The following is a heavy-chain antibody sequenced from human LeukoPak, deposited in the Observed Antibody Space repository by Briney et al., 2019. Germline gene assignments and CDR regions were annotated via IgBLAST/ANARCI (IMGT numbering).Heavy chain of an antibody. V-gene: IGHV4-34*01. D-gene: IGHD3-22*01. CDR3: ARWYYDSSGYSFDY. CDR2: INHSGST. CDR1: GGSFSGYY. Sequence: EPSETLSLTCAGYGGSFSGYYWSWNRQPPGKGLEWIGEINHSGSTNYNPSLKSRVTISVDTSKNQFSLKLSSVTTADTAVYYCARWYYDSSGYSFDYWGQGTLVTVSS. J-gene: IGHJ4*02.